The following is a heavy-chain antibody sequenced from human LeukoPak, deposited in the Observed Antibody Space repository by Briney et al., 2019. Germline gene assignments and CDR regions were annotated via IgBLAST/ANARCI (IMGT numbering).Heavy chain of an antibody. CDR1: GFTFRSFG. CDR3: ASGTWSHDY. V-gene: IGHV3-7*01. Sequence: GGSLRLSCATSGFTFRSFGMHWVRQAPGKGLEWVANIKQDGSEKYYVDSVKGRFTISRDNAKNSLYLQMNSLRAEDTAVYYCASGTWSHDYWGQGTLVTVSS. D-gene: IGHD2-15*01. CDR2: IKQDGSEK. J-gene: IGHJ4*02.